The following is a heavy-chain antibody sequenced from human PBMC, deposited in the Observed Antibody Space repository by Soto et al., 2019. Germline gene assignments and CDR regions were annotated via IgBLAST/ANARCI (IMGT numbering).Heavy chain of an antibody. D-gene: IGHD3-3*01. V-gene: IGHV1-69*01. CDR2: IIPIFGTA. CDR1: GGTFSSYA. CDR3: ASEDLWRRHQSGYFPY. Sequence: QVQLVQSGAEVKKPGSSVKVSCKASGGTFSSYAISWVRQAPGQGLEWMGGIIPIFGTANYPQKFQGRVTITADESTSTAYMELSSLRSEDTAVYYCASEDLWRRHQSGYFPYWGQGTLVTVSS. J-gene: IGHJ4*02.